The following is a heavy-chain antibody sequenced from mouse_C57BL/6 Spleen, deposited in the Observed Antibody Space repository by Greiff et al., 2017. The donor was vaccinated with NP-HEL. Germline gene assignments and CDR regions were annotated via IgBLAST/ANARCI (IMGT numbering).Heavy chain of an antibody. V-gene: IGHV1-5*01. CDR3: TGSVTSSGHWFAY. Sequence: DVQLQESGTELARPGASVKMSCKTSGYTFTSYWMHWVKQRPGQGLEWIGAIDPGNSDTRYNQKFKGKAKLTAVTSASTAYMELSSLTNEDSAVYYCTGSVTSSGHWFAYWGQGTLVTVSA. D-gene: IGHD1-1*01. CDR1: GYTFTSYW. CDR2: IDPGNSDT. J-gene: IGHJ3*01.